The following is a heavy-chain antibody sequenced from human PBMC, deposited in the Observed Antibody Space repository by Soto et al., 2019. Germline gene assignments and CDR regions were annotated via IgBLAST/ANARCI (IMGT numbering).Heavy chain of an antibody. V-gene: IGHV1-8*01. J-gene: IGHJ4*02. D-gene: IGHD1-7*01. CDR3: GRASSTRSWNSHFLNY. Sequence: ASVKVSCKASGYTFTNFDVNWVRQAPGQGLEWMGRMDPNTGNTGCAQKFQGRVTMTGNASITTACMELSSLRSEDTAVYYCGRASSTRSWNSHFLNYWGQGTLVTVSS. CDR1: GYTFTNFD. CDR2: MDPNTGNT.